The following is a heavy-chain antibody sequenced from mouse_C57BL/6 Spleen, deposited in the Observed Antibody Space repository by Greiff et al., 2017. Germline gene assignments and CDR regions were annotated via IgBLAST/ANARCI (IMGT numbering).Heavy chain of an antibody. D-gene: IGHD1-1*01. Sequence: EVKLQESGPVLVKPGASVKMSCKASGYTFTDYYMNWVKQSHGKSLEWIGVINPYDGGTSYNQKFKGKATLTVDKSSSTAYMELNSLTSEDSAVYYCARSLFITTVVATRDNYAMDYWGQGTSVTVSS. CDR2: INPYDGGT. CDR1: GYTFTDYY. J-gene: IGHJ4*01. CDR3: ARSLFITTVVATRDNYAMDY. V-gene: IGHV1-19*01.